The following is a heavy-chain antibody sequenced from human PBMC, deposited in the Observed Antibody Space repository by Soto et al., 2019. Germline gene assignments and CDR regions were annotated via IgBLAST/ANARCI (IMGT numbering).Heavy chain of an antibody. Sequence: ASVKVSCKASGYTFTRYGIGWARQAPGQGLEWMGWINTYNGNTNYAQNVQGRVTLTTDTSTSTAYMELRRLRSNDTAIYYCAMVDVYVTPSPQDVWGQGTTVTVSS. J-gene: IGHJ6*02. V-gene: IGHV1-18*01. CDR3: AMVDVYVTPSPQDV. CDR2: INTYNGNT. D-gene: IGHD3-16*01. CDR1: GYTFTRYG.